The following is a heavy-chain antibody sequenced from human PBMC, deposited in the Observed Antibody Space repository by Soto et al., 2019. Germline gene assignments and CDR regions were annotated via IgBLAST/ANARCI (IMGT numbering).Heavy chain of an antibody. J-gene: IGHJ5*02. V-gene: IGHV4-31*03. D-gene: IGHD4-17*01. CDR2: IYFNGNI. CDR1: GGSLTSGGSC. CDR3: AHYDYRDEGFRRWFHP. Sequence: QVQLQESGPGLVKPSETLSLTCSVSGGSLTSGGSCWSWIRQHPGKGLEWIGYIYFNGNIYYNPSLRRRVTLSVDTSKNQFSLKVRSVTAADTAVYFCAHYDYRDEGFRRWFHPWGQGILVTVSS.